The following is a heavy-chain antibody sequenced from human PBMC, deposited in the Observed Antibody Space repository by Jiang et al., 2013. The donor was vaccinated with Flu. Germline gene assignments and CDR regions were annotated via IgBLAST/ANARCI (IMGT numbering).Heavy chain of an antibody. CDR3: AREGRGIAVAGTNWYFDL. D-gene: IGHD6-19*01. CDR2: IIPILGIA. Sequence: APGQGLEWMGRIIPILGIANYAQKFQGRVTITADKSTSTAYMELSSLRSEDTAVYYCAREGRGIAVAGTNWYFDLWGRGTLVTVSS. V-gene: IGHV1-69*04. J-gene: IGHJ2*01.